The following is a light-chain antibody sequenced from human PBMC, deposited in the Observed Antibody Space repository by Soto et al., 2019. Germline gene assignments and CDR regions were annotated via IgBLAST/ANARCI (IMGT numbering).Light chain of an antibody. J-gene: IGLJ2*01. Sequence: QSALTQPASVSGSPGQSITISCTGTSSDVGGYNYVAWYQQHPGKAPTLMIYDVSNRPSVVSNRFSGSKSGNSASLTISGRQGADDADYYCSSYTRKSTLVVFGGGTKLTVL. V-gene: IGLV2-14*01. CDR3: SSYTRKSTLVV. CDR2: DVS. CDR1: SSDVGGYNY.